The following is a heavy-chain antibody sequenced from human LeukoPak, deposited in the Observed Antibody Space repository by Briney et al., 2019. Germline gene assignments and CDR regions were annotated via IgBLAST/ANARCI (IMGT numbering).Heavy chain of an antibody. J-gene: IGHJ4*01. CDR3: ARDPVLCIPDYFGY. CDR1: GFTFSTYT. Sequence: GGSLRLSCAASGFTFSTYTMYWVRQAPGKGLEWVACISTDETITYYSGSVQGRFTITRDNSKNTLFLQMNSLRVEDTAVYYCARDPVLCIPDYFGYWGDGTLVTVSS. V-gene: IGHV3-30*04. CDR2: ISTDETIT.